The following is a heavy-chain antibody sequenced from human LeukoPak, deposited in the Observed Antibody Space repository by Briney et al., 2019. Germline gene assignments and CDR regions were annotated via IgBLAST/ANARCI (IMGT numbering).Heavy chain of an antibody. V-gene: IGHV4-34*01. CDR3: ARGRGDSSSRRRFDY. CDR2: INHSGST. Sequence: SETLSLTCAVYGGSFSGYYWSWIRQPPGKGLGWIGEINHSGSTNYNPSLKSRVTISVDTSKNQFSLKLSSVTAADTAVYYCARGRGDSSSRRRFDYWGQGTLVTVSS. CDR1: GGSFSGYY. D-gene: IGHD6-13*01. J-gene: IGHJ4*02.